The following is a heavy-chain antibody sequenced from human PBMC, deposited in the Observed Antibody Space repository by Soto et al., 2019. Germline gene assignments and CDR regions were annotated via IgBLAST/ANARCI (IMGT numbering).Heavy chain of an antibody. CDR2: IIPIFGTA. J-gene: IGHJ5*02. CDR3: ARTDYGGNSNWFDP. Sequence: QVQLVQSGAEVKKPGSSVKVSCKASGGTFSSYAISWVRQAPGQGLEWMGGIIPIFGTANYAQKFQGRVTITADKCTSTAYIELSSLRSEDTAVYYCARTDYGGNSNWFDPWGQGTLVTVSS. D-gene: IGHD2-21*02. V-gene: IGHV1-69*06. CDR1: GGTFSSYA.